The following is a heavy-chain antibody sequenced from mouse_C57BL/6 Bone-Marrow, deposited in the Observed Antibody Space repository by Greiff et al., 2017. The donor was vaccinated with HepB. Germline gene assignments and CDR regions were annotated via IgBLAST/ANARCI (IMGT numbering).Heavy chain of an antibody. V-gene: IGHV2-6*03. CDR1: GFSLTSYG. CDR3: ASTTVIIKSYAMDY. CDR2: IWSDGST. J-gene: IGHJ4*01. D-gene: IGHD1-1*01. Sequence: VQLQQSGPGLVAPSQSLSITCTVSGFSLTSYGVHWVRQPPGKGLEWLVVIWSDGSTTYNSALKSRLSISKDNSKSQVFLKMNSLQTDDTAMYYCASTTVIIKSYAMDYWGQGTSVTVSS.